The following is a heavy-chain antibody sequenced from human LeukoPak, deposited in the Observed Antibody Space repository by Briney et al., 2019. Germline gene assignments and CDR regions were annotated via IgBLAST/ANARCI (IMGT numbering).Heavy chain of an antibody. CDR3: ASFHYYDSRTGGRIDY. V-gene: IGHV4-34*01. Sequence: PSETLSLTCAVYGGSFSGYYWSWIRQPPGKGLEWIGEINHSGSTNYNPSLKSRVTISVDTSKNQFSLKLSSVTAADTAVYYCASFHYYDSRTGGRIDYWGQGTLVTVSS. J-gene: IGHJ4*02. D-gene: IGHD3-22*01. CDR2: INHSGST. CDR1: GGSFSGYY.